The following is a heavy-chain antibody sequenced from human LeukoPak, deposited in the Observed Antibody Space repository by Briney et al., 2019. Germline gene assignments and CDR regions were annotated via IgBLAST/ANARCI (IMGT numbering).Heavy chain of an antibody. J-gene: IGHJ6*03. V-gene: IGHV1-8*01. CDR1: GYTFTSYD. CDR2: MNPNSGNT. CDR3: ARGLAGAVAGTSRNYYYYYYMDV. Sequence: GASVKVSCKASGYTFTSYDINWVRQATGQGLEWMGWMNPNSGNTGYAQKFQGRVTMTRNTSISTAYMELSSLRPEDTAVYYCARGLAGAVAGTSRNYYYYYYMDVWGKGTTVTVSS. D-gene: IGHD6-19*01.